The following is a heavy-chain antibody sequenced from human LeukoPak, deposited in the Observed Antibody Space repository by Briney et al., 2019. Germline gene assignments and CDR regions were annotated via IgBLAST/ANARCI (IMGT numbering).Heavy chain of an antibody. CDR1: GGSISSYY. J-gene: IGHJ4*02. CDR3: ARSEMAHYYFDY. D-gene: IGHD5-24*01. V-gene: IGHV4-59*01. CDR2: IYYSGST. Sequence: SETLSLTCTVSGGSISSYYWSWIRQPPGKGLEWIGYIYYSGSTNYNPSLKSRVTISVDTSKNQFSLRLSSVTAADTAMYYCARSEMAHYYFDYWGQGTLVTVSS.